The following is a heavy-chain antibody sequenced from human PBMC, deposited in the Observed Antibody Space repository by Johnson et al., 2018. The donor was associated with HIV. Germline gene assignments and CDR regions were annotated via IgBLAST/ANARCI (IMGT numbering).Heavy chain of an antibody. J-gene: IGHJ3*02. CDR3: AKGSGYYAAFDI. CDR1: GFTVSSNY. V-gene: IGHV3-30*18. D-gene: IGHD3-22*01. Sequence: VQLVESGGGLVQPGGSLRLSCAASGFTVSSNYMTWVRQAPGKGLEWVACISYDGRNKHYAGSVKGRFTISRDNSKNTLYLQMNSLRTDDTALYYCAKGSGYYAAFDIWGQGTMVTVSS. CDR2: ISYDGRNK.